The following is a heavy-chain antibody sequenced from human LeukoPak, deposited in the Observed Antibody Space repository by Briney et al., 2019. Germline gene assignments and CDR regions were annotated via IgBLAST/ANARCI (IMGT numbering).Heavy chain of an antibody. CDR3: ARAGLFDI. J-gene: IGHJ3*02. Sequence: SETLSLTCAVYGGSFRGYYWSWIRQPPGKGLEWIGEINHSGSTNYNPSLKSRVTISVDTSKNQFSLKLSSVTAADTAVYYGARAGLFDIWGQGTMVTVSS. CDR2: INHSGST. V-gene: IGHV4-34*01. CDR1: GGSFRGYY.